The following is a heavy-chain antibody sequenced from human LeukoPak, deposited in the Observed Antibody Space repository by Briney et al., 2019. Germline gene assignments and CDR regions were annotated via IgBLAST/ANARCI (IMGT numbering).Heavy chain of an antibody. V-gene: IGHV5-51*03. J-gene: IGHJ3*02. CDR1: GYSFTSYW. CDR3: ARRVLWAVAEHDAFDI. Sequence: PGESLKISCKGSGYSFTSYWIGWVRQMPGKGLEWMGIIYPGDSDTRYSPSFQLQVTISADKSIRPAYLQWSSLKASDTAMYYCARRVLWAVAEHDAFDIWGQGTMVTVSS. D-gene: IGHD2-21*01. CDR2: IYPGDSDT.